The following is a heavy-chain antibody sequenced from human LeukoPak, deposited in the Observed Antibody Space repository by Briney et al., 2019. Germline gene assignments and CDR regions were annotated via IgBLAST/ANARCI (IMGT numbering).Heavy chain of an antibody. CDR2: IYYSGST. D-gene: IGHD3-3*01. CDR3: ARGHYDFWSGYYTHFDY. Sequence: SQTLSLTCTVSGGSISSGGYYWSWIRQHPGKGLEWIGYIYYSGSTYYNPSLKSRVTISVDTSKNQFSLKLSSVTAADTAVYYCARGHYDFWSGYYTHFDYWGQGTLVTVSS. J-gene: IGHJ4*02. CDR1: GGSISSGGYY. V-gene: IGHV4-31*03.